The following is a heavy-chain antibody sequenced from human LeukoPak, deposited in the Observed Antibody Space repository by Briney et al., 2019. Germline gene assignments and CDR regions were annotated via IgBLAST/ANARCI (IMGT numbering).Heavy chain of an antibody. CDR2: ISGSGGST. V-gene: IGHV3-23*01. CDR3: AEEKGEYYYDSSGPEDDAFDI. Sequence: GGSLRLSCAASGFTFSNYGMSWVRQTPGKGLEWVSAISGSGGSTYYADSVKGRFTISRDNSKNTLYLQMNSLRAEDTAVYYCAEEKGEYYYDSSGPEDDAFDIWGQGTMVTVSS. CDR1: GFTFSNYG. D-gene: IGHD3-22*01. J-gene: IGHJ3*02.